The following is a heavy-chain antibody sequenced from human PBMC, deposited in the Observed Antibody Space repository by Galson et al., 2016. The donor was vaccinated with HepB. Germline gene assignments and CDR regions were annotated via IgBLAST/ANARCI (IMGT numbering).Heavy chain of an antibody. D-gene: IGHD5-24*01. J-gene: IGHJ4*02. V-gene: IGHV3-66*01. CDR3: ARVSDGYNTAPVDY. Sequence: SLRLSCAASGFTVSSNYMTWVRQAPGKGLEWVSAIYSGGSTYYADSVKGRFTISRDNSKNTLYLQMNSLRAEDTAVYYCARVSDGYNTAPVDYWGQGTLVTVSS. CDR2: IYSGGST. CDR1: GFTVSSNY.